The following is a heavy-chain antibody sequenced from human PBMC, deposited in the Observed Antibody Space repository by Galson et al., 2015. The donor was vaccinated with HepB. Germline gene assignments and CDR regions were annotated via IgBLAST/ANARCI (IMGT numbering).Heavy chain of an antibody. J-gene: IGHJ6*02. CDR3: ARGGYCSSTSCLSRHFPKYYYYGMGV. CDR2: INPSGGGT. CDR1: GYTFTSYY. V-gene: IGHV1-46*01. D-gene: IGHD2-2*03. Sequence: SVKVSCKASGYTFTSYYIHWVRQAPGQGLEWMGVINPSGGGTSYTQKFQGRVTITRDTSTSTVYMELSSLRSEDTAVYYCARGGYCSSTSCLSRHFPKYYYYGMGVWGQGTTVTVSS.